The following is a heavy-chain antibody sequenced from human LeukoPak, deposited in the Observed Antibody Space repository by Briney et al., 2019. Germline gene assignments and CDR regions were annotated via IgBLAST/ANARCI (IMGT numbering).Heavy chain of an antibody. CDR3: ARGGQREYCSSTSCSRRYFDY. Sequence: PSETLSLTCAVYGGSFSGYYWSWIRQPPGKGLEWIGEINHSGSTNYNPSLKSRVTISVDTSKNQFSLKLSSVTAADTAVYYCARGGQREYCSSTSCSRRYFDYWVQGTLVTVSS. V-gene: IGHV4-34*01. CDR1: GGSFSGYY. D-gene: IGHD2-2*01. CDR2: INHSGST. J-gene: IGHJ4*02.